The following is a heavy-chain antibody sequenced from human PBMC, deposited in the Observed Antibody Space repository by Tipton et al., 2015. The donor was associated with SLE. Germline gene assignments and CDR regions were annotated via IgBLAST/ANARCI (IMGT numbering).Heavy chain of an antibody. CDR2: INPNSGGT. D-gene: IGHD2-21*01. CDR1: GYSFSDYY. V-gene: IGHV1-2*06. J-gene: IGHJ4*02. CDR3: ASGYSTTLFDY. Sequence: QVQPVQSGPEVKSPGASVKVSCKTSGYSFSDYYMHWVRQAPGQGLEWMGRINPNSGGTDYAQKFQGRVTITWDTYITTAYMELSRLKSDDTAVYYCASGYSTTLFDYWGQGTLVTVPS.